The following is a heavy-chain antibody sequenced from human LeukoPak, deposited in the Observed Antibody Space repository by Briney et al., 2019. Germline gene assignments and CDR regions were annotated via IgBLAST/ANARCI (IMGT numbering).Heavy chain of an antibody. J-gene: IGHJ4*02. CDR1: GGPINSYY. CDR3: ARGNAN. V-gene: IGHV4-59*01. Sequence: SETLSLTCTVSGGPINSYYWSWIRQPPGKGLEWIGYISYSGSTNYNPSLKSRVTISLDTSKNQFFLKLSSVTAADTALYYCARGNANWGQGTLVTVSS. CDR2: ISYSGST.